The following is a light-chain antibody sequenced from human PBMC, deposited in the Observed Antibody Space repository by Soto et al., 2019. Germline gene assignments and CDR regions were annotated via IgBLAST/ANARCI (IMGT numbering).Light chain of an antibody. J-gene: IGKJ5*01. V-gene: IGKV3-20*01. CDR1: QSVRNNY. CDR2: DAS. Sequence: EIVLTQSPGTLSLSPGERATLSCRASQSVRNNYLAWYQQKPGQAPRLLIYDASSRATGIPDRFRGSGSGTDFTLTISRLEPEDFAVYYCQQYGSSAITFGQGTRLEMK. CDR3: QQYGSSAIT.